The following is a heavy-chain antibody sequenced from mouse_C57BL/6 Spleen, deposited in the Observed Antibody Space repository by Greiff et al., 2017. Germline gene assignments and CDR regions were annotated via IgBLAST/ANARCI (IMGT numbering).Heavy chain of an antibody. J-gene: IGHJ4*01. V-gene: IGHV14-1*01. CDR1: GFNFKDYY. CDR3: TSISHGAMDY. Sequence: VQLQQSGAELVRPGASVKLSCTASGFNFKDYYMHWVKQRPEQGLEWIGRIDPEDGDTDYAPKFQGKATMTADTSSNTAYLQLRSLTSDDTAVYYCTSISHGAMDYWGQGTSVTVSS. CDR2: IDPEDGDT.